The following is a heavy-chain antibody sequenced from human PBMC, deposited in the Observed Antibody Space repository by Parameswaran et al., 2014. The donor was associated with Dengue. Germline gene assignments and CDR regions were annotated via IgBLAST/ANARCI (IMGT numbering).Heavy chain of an antibody. CDR2: IYYSGST. V-gene: IGHV4-39*01. Sequence: VRQAPGKGLEWIGSIYYSGSTYYNPSLKSRVTISVDTSKNQFSLKVNSVTAADTAVYNCARLGAGPYYGMDVWGQGTTVTVSS. CDR3: ARLGAGPYYGMDV. J-gene: IGHJ6*02. D-gene: IGHD1-26*01.